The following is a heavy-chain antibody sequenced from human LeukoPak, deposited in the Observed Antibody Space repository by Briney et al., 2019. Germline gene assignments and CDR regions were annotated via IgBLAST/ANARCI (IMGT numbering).Heavy chain of an antibody. D-gene: IGHD5/OR15-5a*01. CDR1: GFTFSSYS. CDR3: ARDAPPGLRRGGFDI. CDR2: ISSSSSYI. V-gene: IGHV3-21*01. Sequence: PGGSLRLSCVASGFTFSSYSMNWVRQAPGKGLEWVSSISSSSSYIYYADSVKGRFTISRDNAKNSLYLQMNSLRAEDTAVYYCARDAPPGLRRGGFDIWGQGTMVTVSS. J-gene: IGHJ3*02.